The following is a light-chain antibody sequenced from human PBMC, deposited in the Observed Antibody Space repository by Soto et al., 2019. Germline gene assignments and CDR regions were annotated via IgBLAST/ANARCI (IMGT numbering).Light chain of an antibody. Sequence: EIVLTQSPGTLSLSPGERATLSCRVSQSVGRNYLAWFQQKPGQAPRLLIYDASSRATGIPDRFSGSGSGTDFTLSISRLEPEDFAVFYCHQYAAAPLTFGGGTKVEIK. V-gene: IGKV3-20*01. J-gene: IGKJ4*01. CDR3: HQYAAAPLT. CDR2: DAS. CDR1: QSVGRNY.